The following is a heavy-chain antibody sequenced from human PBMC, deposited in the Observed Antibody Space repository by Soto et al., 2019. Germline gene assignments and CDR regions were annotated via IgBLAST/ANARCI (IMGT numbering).Heavy chain of an antibody. CDR2: LTPLYGTA. J-gene: IGHJ3*01. CDR3: VRDLTLGYRSGGDGFDV. V-gene: IGHV1-69*01. CDR1: GGIFKTDA. Sequence: QVHLEQSGAEVKKPGSSVKVSCKASGGIFKTDAVAWVRQAPGQGLEWVGGLTPLYGTANYAQKFLGRVAITADESTGAAYMEVSSLRAEDTAVYYCVRDLTLGYRSGGDGFDVWGQGTMVTVSS. D-gene: IGHD5-18*01.